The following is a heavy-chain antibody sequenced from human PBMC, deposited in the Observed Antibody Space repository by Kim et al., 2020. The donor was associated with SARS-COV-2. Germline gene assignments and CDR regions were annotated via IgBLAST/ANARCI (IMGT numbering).Heavy chain of an antibody. CDR3: ARLRFRSVWGSYRYQPDDAFDI. J-gene: IGHJ3*02. Sequence: SETLSLTCTVSGGSISSSSYYWGWIRQPPGKGLEWIGSIYYSGSTYYNPSLKSRVTISVDTSKNQFSLKLSSVTAADTAVYYCARLRFRSVWGSYRYQPDDAFDIWGQGTMVTVSS. CDR2: IYYSGST. D-gene: IGHD3-16*02. V-gene: IGHV4-39*01. CDR1: GGSISSSSYY.